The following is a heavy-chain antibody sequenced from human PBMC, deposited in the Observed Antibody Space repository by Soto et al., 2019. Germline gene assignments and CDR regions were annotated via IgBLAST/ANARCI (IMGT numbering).Heavy chain of an antibody. V-gene: IGHV4-34*01. CDR3: ASPFDRCSGGSCYLSSWFDP. J-gene: IGHJ5*02. Sequence: PSETLSLTCAVYGGSISGYYWSWIRQPPGKGLEWIGEINHSGSTNYNPSPKSRVTISVDTSKNQFSLKLSSVTAADTAVYYCASPFDRCSGGSCYLSSWFDPWGQGTLVTAPQ. CDR1: GGSISGYY. CDR2: INHSGST. D-gene: IGHD2-15*01.